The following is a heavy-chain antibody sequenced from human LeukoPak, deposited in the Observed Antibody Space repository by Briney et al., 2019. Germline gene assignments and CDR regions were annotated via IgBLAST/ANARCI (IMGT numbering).Heavy chain of an antibody. CDR3: ARSAGIAATIVLGY. CDR2: IYSGGST. J-gene: IGHJ4*02. CDR1: GFTVSSNY. Sequence: GGSLRLSCAASGFTVSSNYMSWVRQAPGKGLEWVSLIYSGGSTYYADSVKGRFTISRDNSKNTLYLQMNSLRAEDTAVYYCARSAGIAATIVLGYWGQGTLVTVSS. D-gene: IGHD5-12*01. V-gene: IGHV3-66*01.